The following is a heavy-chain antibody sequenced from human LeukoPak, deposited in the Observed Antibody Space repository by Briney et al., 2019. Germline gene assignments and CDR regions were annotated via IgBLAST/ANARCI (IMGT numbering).Heavy chain of an antibody. V-gene: IGHV1-2*02. CDR3: ASGPDDFWSGSNWFDP. CDR2: INPNSGGT. Sequence: ASVKVSCKASGYTFTGYYMHWVRQAPGQGLEWMGWINPNSGGTNYAQKFQGRVTMTRDTSISTAYMELSRLRSDDTAVHYCASGPDDFWSGSNWFDPWGQGTLVTVSS. J-gene: IGHJ5*02. D-gene: IGHD3-3*01. CDR1: GYTFTGYY.